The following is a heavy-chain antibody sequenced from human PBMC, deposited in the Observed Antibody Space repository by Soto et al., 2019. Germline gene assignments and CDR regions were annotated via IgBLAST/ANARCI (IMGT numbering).Heavy chain of an antibody. CDR3: ARTSSHITIFGVVFGHFDY. CDR1: GGSISSGDYY. D-gene: IGHD3-3*01. J-gene: IGHJ4*02. Sequence: SETLSLTCTVSGGSISSGDYYWSWIRQPPGKGLEWIGYIYCSGSTYYNPSLKSRVTISVDTSKNQFSLKLSSVTAADTAVYYCARTSSHITIFGVVFGHFDYWGQGTLVTVSS. CDR2: IYCSGST. V-gene: IGHV4-30-4*01.